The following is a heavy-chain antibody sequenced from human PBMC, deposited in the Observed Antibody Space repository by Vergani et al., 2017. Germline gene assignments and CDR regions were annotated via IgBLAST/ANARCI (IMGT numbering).Heavy chain of an antibody. J-gene: IGHJ3*02. D-gene: IGHD1-7*01. CDR2: IIPIFGTA. Sequence: QVQLVQSGAEVKKPGSSVKVSCKASGGTFSSYAISWVRQAPGQGLEWMGGIIPIFGTANYAQKFQGRVTITADESTSTAYMELRSLRSEDTAVYYCARVGPTGTTVFDAFDIWGQGTMVTVSS. V-gene: IGHV1-69*01. CDR1: GGTFSSYA. CDR3: ARVGPTGTTVFDAFDI.